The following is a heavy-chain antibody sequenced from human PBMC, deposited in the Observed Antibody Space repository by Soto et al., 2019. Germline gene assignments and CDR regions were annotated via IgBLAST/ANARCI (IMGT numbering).Heavy chain of an antibody. CDR2: INAGNGNT. D-gene: IGHD2-15*01. J-gene: IGHJ6*02. Sequence: QVRLVQSGTEVKKPGASVMVSCKATGYTFANYAIHCVRQAPGQDFEWMGWINAGNGNTRNSQKFQGRVTFNSDTSVTTAHMEVGRLRFQDTAVYYCPRDLSGCRLNNGHFGVDVWCQGTTVIVSS. CDR1: GYTFANYA. CDR3: PRDLSGCRLNNGHFGVDV. V-gene: IGHV1-3*01.